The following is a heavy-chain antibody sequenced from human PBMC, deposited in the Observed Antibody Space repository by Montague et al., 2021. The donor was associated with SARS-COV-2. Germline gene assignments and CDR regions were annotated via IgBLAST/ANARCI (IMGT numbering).Heavy chain of an antibody. V-gene: IGHV3-23*01. J-gene: IGHJ4*02. CDR1: GFSFSFYA. CDR2: IRGSGGST. Sequence: SLRLSCAASGFSFSFYAMSWVRQAPGKGLEWVSGIRGSGGSTYYADSVKGRFTISRDNSKNTLYLQMNSLRAGDTAVYYCAGMDILTAYPDDYWGQGTLVTVSS. CDR3: AGMDILTAYPDDY. D-gene: IGHD3-9*01.